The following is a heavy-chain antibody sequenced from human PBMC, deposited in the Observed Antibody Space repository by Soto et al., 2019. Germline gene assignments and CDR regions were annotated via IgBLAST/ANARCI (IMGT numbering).Heavy chain of an antibody. J-gene: IGHJ6*03. Sequence: QVTLKESGPVLVKPTETLTLTCTVSGFSLSNARMGVSWIRQPPGKALEWLAHIFSNDEKSYSTSLKSRLTISKDTSKSQVVLTMTNMDPVDTATYYCARGQSGEYCSGGSCYNYYYYYMDVWGKGTTVTVSS. CDR1: GFSLSNARMG. CDR3: ARGQSGEYCSGGSCYNYYYYYMDV. D-gene: IGHD2-15*01. CDR2: IFSNDEK. V-gene: IGHV2-26*01.